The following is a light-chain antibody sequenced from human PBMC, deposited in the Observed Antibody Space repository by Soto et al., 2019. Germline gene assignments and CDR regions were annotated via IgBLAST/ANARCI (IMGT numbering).Light chain of an antibody. J-gene: IGLJ2*01. CDR2: RNS. Sequence: QSVLTQPPSASGTPGQRVTISCSGSRSDIGTNYVYWYQHLPGRAPRLLIYRNSQRPSGVPDRFSGSKSGTSASLAISGLRSEEEAEYYCAAWDDSPSGVVFGGGTKLTVL. CDR1: RSDIGTNY. CDR3: AAWDDSPSGVV. V-gene: IGLV1-47*01.